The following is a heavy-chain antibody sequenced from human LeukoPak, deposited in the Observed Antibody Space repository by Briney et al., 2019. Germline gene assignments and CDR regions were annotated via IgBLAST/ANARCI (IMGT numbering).Heavy chain of an antibody. CDR3: TTERRDGYNYGLDY. D-gene: IGHD5-24*01. J-gene: IGHJ4*02. Sequence: GGSLRLSCAASGFTFSNAWMSWVRQAPGKGLEWVGRIKSKTDGGTTDYAAPVKGRFTISRDDSKNTLYLQMNSLKTEDTAVYYCTTERRDGYNYGLDYWGQGTLVTVSS. CDR1: GFTFSNAW. V-gene: IGHV3-15*01. CDR2: IKSKTDGGTT.